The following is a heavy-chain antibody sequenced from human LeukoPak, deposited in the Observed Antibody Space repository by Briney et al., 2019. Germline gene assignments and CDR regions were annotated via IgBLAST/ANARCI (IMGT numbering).Heavy chain of an antibody. D-gene: IGHD2-21*02. V-gene: IGHV7-4-1*02. Sequence: ASVKVSCKASGYTFTTYVLNWVRQAPGQGFEWMGFINTYTRNPTYAQGFTGRFVFSLDTSVSTTYLQISNLKAEDTAVYYCARQVGTASSHDFGHWGHGTLVTVSS. CDR3: ARQVGTASSHDFGH. J-gene: IGHJ4*01. CDR2: INTYTRNP. CDR1: GYTFTTYV.